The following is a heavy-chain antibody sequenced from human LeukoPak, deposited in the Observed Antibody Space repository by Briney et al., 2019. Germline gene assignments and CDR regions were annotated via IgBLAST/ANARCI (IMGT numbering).Heavy chain of an antibody. V-gene: IGHV3-23*01. CDR3: ANNGGVAVAGSFDN. CDR2: VSASGAGT. D-gene: IGHD6-19*01. CDR1: GFTFDSYA. J-gene: IGHJ4*02. Sequence: PGGSLRLSCAASGFTFDSYAMTGVRQAPGKGLEWVSTVSASGAGTYFADSVRGRFTISRDNSKNTLYLQMNYLRAEDTAVYYCANNGGVAVAGSFDNWGQGTPVTVSS.